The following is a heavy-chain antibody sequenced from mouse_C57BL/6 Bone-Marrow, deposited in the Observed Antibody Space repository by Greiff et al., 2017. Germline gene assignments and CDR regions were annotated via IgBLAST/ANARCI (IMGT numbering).Heavy chain of an antibody. D-gene: IGHD1-1*01. J-gene: IGHJ3*01. CDR2: IYPSDSAT. V-gene: IGHV1-61*01. CDR1: GYTFTSYW. Sequence: VQLQQPGAELVRPGSSVKLSCKASGYTFTSYWMDWVKQRPGQGLEWIGNIYPSDSATHYNQKFKDKDTLTVDKSSSTASMQLSSLSSEDSAVYYCARSGYCDGSSASWGQGTLVTVSA. CDR3: ARSGYCDGSSAS.